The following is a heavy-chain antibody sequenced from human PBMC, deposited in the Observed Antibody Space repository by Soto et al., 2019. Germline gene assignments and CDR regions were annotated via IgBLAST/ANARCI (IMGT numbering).Heavy chain of an antibody. Sequence: QVQLQESGPGLVKPSETLSLTCTVSGGSISSYYWSWIRQPPGTGLEWIGFIFYSGSTSYNPSLKSRVTTSIDTSEYQFSLKLNSVTAADTAVYYCASMIGDPVLSFDAWGQGALVAVSS. CDR2: IFYSGST. CDR1: GGSISSYY. V-gene: IGHV4-59*01. D-gene: IGHD3-10*02. CDR3: ASMIGDPVLSFDA. J-gene: IGHJ5*02.